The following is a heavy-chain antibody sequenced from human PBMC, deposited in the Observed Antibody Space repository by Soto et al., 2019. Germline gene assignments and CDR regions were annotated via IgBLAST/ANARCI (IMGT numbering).Heavy chain of an antibody. Sequence: GGSLRLSCAASGFTFSSYAMSWVHQAPGKGLEWVSAISGSGGSTYYADSVKGRFTISRDNSKNTLYLQMNSLRAEDTAVYYCAKDSTYYGGNFDYWGQGTLVTVSS. D-gene: IGHD4-17*01. CDR1: GFTFSSYA. CDR2: ISGSGGST. CDR3: AKDSTYYGGNFDY. J-gene: IGHJ4*02. V-gene: IGHV3-23*01.